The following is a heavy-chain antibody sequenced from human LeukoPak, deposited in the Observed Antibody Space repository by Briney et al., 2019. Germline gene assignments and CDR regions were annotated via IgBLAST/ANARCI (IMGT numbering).Heavy chain of an antibody. V-gene: IGHV4-59*01. D-gene: IGHD3-22*01. CDR2: IYYSGST. CDR3: ARGDSSGYLVPFDY. CDR1: GGSISSYY. J-gene: IGHJ4*02. Sequence: SETLSLTCTVSGGSISSYYWSWIRQPPGKRLEWIGYIYYSGSTNYNPSLKSRVTISVDTSKNQFSLKLSSVTAADTAVYYCARGDSSGYLVPFDYWGQGTLLTVSS.